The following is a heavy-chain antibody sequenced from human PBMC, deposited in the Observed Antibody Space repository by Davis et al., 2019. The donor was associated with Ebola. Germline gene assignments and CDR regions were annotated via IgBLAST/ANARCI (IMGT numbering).Heavy chain of an antibody. V-gene: IGHV4-59*01. Sequence: PSETLSLTCTVSGGSISSYYWSWIRQPPGKGLEWIGYIYYSGSTNYNPSLKSRVTISVDTSKNQFSLKLSSVTAADTAVYYCARGFGFWSGRGVYFDYWGQGTLVTVSS. J-gene: IGHJ4*02. CDR2: IYYSGST. D-gene: IGHD3-3*01. CDR3: ARGFGFWSGRGVYFDY. CDR1: GGSISSYY.